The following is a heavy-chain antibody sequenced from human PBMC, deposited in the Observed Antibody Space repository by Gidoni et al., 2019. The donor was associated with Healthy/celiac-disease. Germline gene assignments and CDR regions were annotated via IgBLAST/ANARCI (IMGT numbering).Heavy chain of an antibody. CDR3: AKHPLDTAMVENWFDP. V-gene: IGHV4-39*01. CDR1: GGSICSISYY. CDR2: SYYSRST. Sequence: QLQMQESGPGLVNPSETLSLTCTASGGSICSISYYWGWSRQPPGKGLDWIGSSYYSRSTYYNPFLKSRVTISGDTSKNQFPRELSSGTAADTAGYYCAKHPLDTAMVENWFDPWGQGTLVTVSS. J-gene: IGHJ5*02. D-gene: IGHD5-18*01.